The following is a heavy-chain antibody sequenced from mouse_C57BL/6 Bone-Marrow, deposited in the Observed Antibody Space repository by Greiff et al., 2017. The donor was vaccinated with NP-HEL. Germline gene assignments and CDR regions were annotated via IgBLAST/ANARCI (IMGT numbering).Heavy chain of an antibody. Sequence: DVRLVESGGGLVQPKGSLKLSCAASGFSFNTYAMNWVRQAPGKGVEWVARLRSKSNNYATYYADSVKDRFTISRDDSESMLYLQMNNLKTEDTAMYYCVRLEDAMDYWGQGTSVTVSS. CDR2: LRSKSNNYAT. CDR3: VRLEDAMDY. V-gene: IGHV10-1*01. J-gene: IGHJ4*01. CDR1: GFSFNTYA.